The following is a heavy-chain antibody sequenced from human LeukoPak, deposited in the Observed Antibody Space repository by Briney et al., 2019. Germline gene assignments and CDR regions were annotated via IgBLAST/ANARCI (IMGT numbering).Heavy chain of an antibody. V-gene: IGHV4-4*07. CDR3: ARDRDCTNGICYYQFDY. CDR1: GCSISSYY. CDR2: IYTSGST. J-gene: IGHJ4*02. Sequence: SETLPLTCTVSGCSISSYYWNWIRQPAGKGLEWIGRIYTSGSTNYNPSLKSRVTMSVDTSKNQFSLKLSSVTAADTAVYYCARDRDCTNGICYYQFDYWGQGTLVTVSS. D-gene: IGHD2-8*01.